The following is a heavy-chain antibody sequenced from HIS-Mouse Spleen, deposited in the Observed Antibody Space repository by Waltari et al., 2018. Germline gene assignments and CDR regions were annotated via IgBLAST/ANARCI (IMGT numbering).Heavy chain of an antibody. J-gene: IGHJ2*01. D-gene: IGHD6-13*01. Sequence: QLQLQASGPGLVKPSETLSLTCTVSGGSIRSSSYYWGWIRHPPGKGLEWIGRIYYSGSTYYNPSLKSRVTISVDTSKNQFSLKLSSVTAADTAVYYCAREIPYSSSWYDWYFDLWGRGTLVTVSS. V-gene: IGHV4-39*07. CDR2: IYYSGST. CDR3: AREIPYSSSWYDWYFDL. CDR1: GGSIRSSSYY.